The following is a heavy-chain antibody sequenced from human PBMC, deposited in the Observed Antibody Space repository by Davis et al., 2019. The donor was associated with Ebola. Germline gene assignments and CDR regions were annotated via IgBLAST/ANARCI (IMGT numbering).Heavy chain of an antibody. CDR2: IIPIFGTA. J-gene: IGHJ3*02. CDR3: ATGRSGAAAMWHDAFDI. V-gene: IGHV1-69*13. Sequence: SVKVSCKASGGTFSSYAISWVRQAPGQGLEWMGGIIPIFGTANYAQKFQGRVTITADESTSTAYMELSSLRSEDTAVYYCATGRSGAAAMWHDAFDIWGQGTMVTVSS. CDR1: GGTFSSYA. D-gene: IGHD2-2*01.